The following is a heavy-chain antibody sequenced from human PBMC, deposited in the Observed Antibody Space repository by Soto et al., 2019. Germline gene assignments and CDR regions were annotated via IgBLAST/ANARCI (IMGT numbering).Heavy chain of an antibody. CDR2: ISYDGSNK. V-gene: IGHV3-30*18. CDR3: AKSPGWAVAGTGGGYYFDY. Sequence: QVQLVESGGGVVQPGRSLRLSCAASGFTFSSYGMHWVRQAPGKGLEWVAVISYDGSNKYYADSVKGRFTISRDNSKNPLYLRRNSLRAEDTAVYYCAKSPGWAVAGTGGGYYFDYWGQGTLVTVSS. D-gene: IGHD6-19*01. CDR1: GFTFSSYG. J-gene: IGHJ4*02.